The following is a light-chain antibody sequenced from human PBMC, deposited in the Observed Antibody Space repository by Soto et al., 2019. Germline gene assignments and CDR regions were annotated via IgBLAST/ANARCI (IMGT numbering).Light chain of an antibody. Sequence: DIQMTQSPSSLSASVGDRVTITCQASQDINNYLNWYQQKPGKAPKLLIYDAINLETGVPSRFSGSGSGTDFTFTISSLQPEDIATYYCQQYGNLLWTFGQGIKVEIK. J-gene: IGKJ1*01. CDR2: DAI. CDR3: QQYGNLLWT. CDR1: QDINNY. V-gene: IGKV1-33*01.